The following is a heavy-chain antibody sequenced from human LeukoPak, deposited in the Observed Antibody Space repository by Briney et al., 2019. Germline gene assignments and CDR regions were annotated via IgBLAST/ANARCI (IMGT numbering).Heavy chain of an antibody. CDR1: GYTFTSYG. CDR2: ISAYNGNT. Sequence: ASVKVSCKASGYTFTSYGIRWVRQAPGQGLEWMGWISAYNGNTNYAQKLQGRVTMTTDTSTSTAYMELRSLRSDDTAVYYCARDRIAAAGTNWFDPWGQGTLVTVSS. D-gene: IGHD6-13*01. J-gene: IGHJ5*02. CDR3: ARDRIAAAGTNWFDP. V-gene: IGHV1-18*01.